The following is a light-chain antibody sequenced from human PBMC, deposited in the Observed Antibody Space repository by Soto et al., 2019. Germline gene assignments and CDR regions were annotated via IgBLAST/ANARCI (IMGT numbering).Light chain of an antibody. Sequence: QSVLTQPASVSGSPGQSITISCTGTSSDVGGYNHVSWYQHSPGKAPKLILFAVSARPSGVSHRFSGSKSGNTASLTISGLKAEDEADYYCCSYTSLSTVVFGGGTKVTVL. CDR3: CSYTSLSTVV. J-gene: IGLJ2*01. V-gene: IGLV2-14*01. CDR2: AVS. CDR1: SSDVGGYNH.